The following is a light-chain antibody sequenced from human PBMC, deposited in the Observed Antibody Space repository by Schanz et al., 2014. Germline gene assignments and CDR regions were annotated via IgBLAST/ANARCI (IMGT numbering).Light chain of an antibody. CDR3: QHYTSDSRK. J-gene: IGKJ1*01. Sequence: DMQMTQSPSTLSASVGDRVTITCRASQSIGTWLAWYQQKPGKAPNLLIYDASTLESGAPSRFSGSGSGTEFTLTISSLQPDDFATYYCQHYTSDSRKFGQGTTVEIK. CDR1: QSIGTW. V-gene: IGKV1-5*01. CDR2: DAS.